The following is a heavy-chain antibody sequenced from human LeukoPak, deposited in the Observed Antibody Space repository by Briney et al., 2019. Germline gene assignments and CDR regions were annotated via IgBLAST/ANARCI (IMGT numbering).Heavy chain of an antibody. CDR2: INHSGST. CDR1: GGSFSGYY. CDR3: ARGRGQNYFDY. D-gene: IGHD3-10*01. V-gene: IGHV4-34*01. J-gene: IGHJ4*02. Sequence: SETLSLTCAVYGGSFSGYYWSWIRQPPGKGLEWIGEINHSGSTNYNPSLKSRVTISVDTSKNQFSLKLSSVTAADTAVYYCARGRGQNYFDYWGQGTLVTVSS.